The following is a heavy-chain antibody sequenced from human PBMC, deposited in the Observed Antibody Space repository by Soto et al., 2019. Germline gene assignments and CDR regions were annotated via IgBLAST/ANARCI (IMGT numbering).Heavy chain of an antibody. CDR2: INSDGSTT. Sequence: DVQLVESGGDLVQPGGSLRLSCAASGFTFTTYWMHWVRQAPGKGLVWVSRINSDGSTTNYADSVKGRFTISRDNAKNMLYLQMTSLRADDTAIYYCASDLTGDNTYWGQGTLVTVSS. V-gene: IGHV3-74*01. J-gene: IGHJ4*02. D-gene: IGHD2-21*02. CDR3: ASDLTGDNTY. CDR1: GFTFTTYW.